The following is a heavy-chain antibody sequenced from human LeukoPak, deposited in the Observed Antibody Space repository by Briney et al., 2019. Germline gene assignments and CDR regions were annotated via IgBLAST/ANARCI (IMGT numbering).Heavy chain of an antibody. V-gene: IGHV3-48*03. Sequence: GGSLRLSCAASGFTFSSSEMNWVRQAPGKGLEWVSYISSSGSTIYYADSVKGRFTISRDNAKNSLYLQMNRLRAEDTAVYYCARAVGRSSSWSPIPGGDFDYWGQGTLVTVSS. CDR3: ARAVGRSSSWSPIPGGDFDY. D-gene: IGHD6-13*01. J-gene: IGHJ4*02. CDR2: ISSSGSTI. CDR1: GFTFSSSE.